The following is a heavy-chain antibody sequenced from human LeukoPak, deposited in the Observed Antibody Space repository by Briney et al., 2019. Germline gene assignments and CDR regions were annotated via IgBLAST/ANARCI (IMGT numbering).Heavy chain of an antibody. CDR3: ASTKQQLENWFDP. CDR2: ITPFNGNT. CDR1: GYTFTYRY. Sequence: SVKVSCKASGYTFTYRYLHWVRLAPGQALEWMGWITPFNGNTNYAQKFQDRVTITRDRSMSTAYMELSSLRSEDTAMYYCASTKQQLENWFDPWGRGTLVTVSS. D-gene: IGHD6-13*01. J-gene: IGHJ5*02. V-gene: IGHV1-45*02.